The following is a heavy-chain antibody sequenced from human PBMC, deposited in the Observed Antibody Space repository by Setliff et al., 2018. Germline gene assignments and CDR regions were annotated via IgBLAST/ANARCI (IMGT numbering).Heavy chain of an antibody. CDR3: ARVGDSSGWYFSRYFDY. Sequence: SETLSLTCTVSGGSISSYYWSWIRQPPGKGLEWIGSIYHSGSTYYNPSLKSRVTISVDTSKNQFSLKLSSVTAADTAVYYCARVGDSSGWYFSRYFDYWGQGTLVTVSS. D-gene: IGHD6-19*01. J-gene: IGHJ4*02. V-gene: IGHV4-38-2*02. CDR2: IYHSGST. CDR1: GGSISSYY.